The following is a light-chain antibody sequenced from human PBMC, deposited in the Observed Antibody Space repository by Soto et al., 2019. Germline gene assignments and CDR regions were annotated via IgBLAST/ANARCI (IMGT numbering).Light chain of an antibody. CDR3: QQSWT. Sequence: AIQLTQSPSSLSASVGDRVTITCRASQAISSALAWYQQKPGKAPKLLIYDASSLESGVPSRFSGSGSGTDFTLTISSLQPEDFATYYCQQSWTFGQGTKVEIK. CDR2: DAS. J-gene: IGKJ1*01. V-gene: IGKV1-13*02. CDR1: QAISSA.